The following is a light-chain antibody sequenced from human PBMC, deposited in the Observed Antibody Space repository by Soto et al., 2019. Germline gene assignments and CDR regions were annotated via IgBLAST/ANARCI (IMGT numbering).Light chain of an antibody. CDR1: SSVVGGYDY. CDR2: GVN. Sequence: QSVLTQPASVSGPPGQSITISCTGSSSVVGGYDYVSWYQQHPGKAPKLVLYGVNNRPSGVSNRFSGSKSGNTASLTISGLQAEDEAEYYCRSCTSSRAYVFGIGTKVTVL. J-gene: IGLJ1*01. CDR3: RSCTSSRAYV. V-gene: IGLV2-14*01.